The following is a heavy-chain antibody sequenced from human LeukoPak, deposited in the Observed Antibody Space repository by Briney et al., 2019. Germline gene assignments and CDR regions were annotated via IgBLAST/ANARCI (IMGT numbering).Heavy chain of an antibody. D-gene: IGHD3-22*01. CDR1: GFTFRSYS. V-gene: IGHV3-48*01. J-gene: IGHJ4*02. CDR3: AREGLGDDSSGYYYVNFDY. CDR2: ISSSSSPI. Sequence: PGGSLRLSCAASGFTFRSYSMNWVRQAPGKGLEWVSHISSSSSPIYYADSVKGRFTISRDNAKNSLYLQMNSLRAEDTAVYYCAREGLGDDSSGYYYVNFDYWGQGTLVTVSS.